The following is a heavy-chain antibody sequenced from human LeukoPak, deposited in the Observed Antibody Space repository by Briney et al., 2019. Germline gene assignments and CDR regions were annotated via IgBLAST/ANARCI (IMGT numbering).Heavy chain of an antibody. CDR3: AKDRTYDYGTYDAFDI. V-gene: IGHV3-30*18. Sequence: GGSLRLSCEASGFTFESYAMHWVRQAPGKGLEWVAVISYDGSNKYYVDSVKGRFTISRDNSKNTLFLQMNSLRPEDTSVYYCAKDRTYDYGTYDAFDIWGPGTMVSVSS. CDR1: GFTFESYA. CDR2: ISYDGSNK. D-gene: IGHD4-17*01. J-gene: IGHJ3*02.